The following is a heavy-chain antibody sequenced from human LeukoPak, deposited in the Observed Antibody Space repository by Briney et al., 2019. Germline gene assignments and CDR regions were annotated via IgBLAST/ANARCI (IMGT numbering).Heavy chain of an antibody. CDR1: GGSISSGGYY. V-gene: IGHV4-31*03. Sequence: SETLSLTCTVSGGSISSGGYYWSWIRQHPGKGLEWIGYIYYSGSTYYNPSLKSRVTISVDTSKKQFALKLSSVTAADTAVYYCARGNYDFWSGTTNYYFDYWGQGTLVTVSP. CDR3: ARGNYDFWSGTTNYYFDY. CDR2: IYYSGST. J-gene: IGHJ4*02. D-gene: IGHD3-3*01.